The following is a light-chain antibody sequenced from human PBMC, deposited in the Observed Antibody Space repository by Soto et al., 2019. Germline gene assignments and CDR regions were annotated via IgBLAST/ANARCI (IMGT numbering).Light chain of an antibody. CDR1: QSVSSSY. J-gene: IGKJ5*01. CDR3: QQYSSSPRT. V-gene: IGKV3-20*01. CDR2: DAS. Sequence: EIVLTQSPCTLSFSPWERATLSCRVSQSVSSSYLAWYQQRPGQAPRLLIYDASNRATGVPDRFSGSGSGTDFSLTISRLEPEDFAVYHCQQYSSSPRTFGQGTRLEIK.